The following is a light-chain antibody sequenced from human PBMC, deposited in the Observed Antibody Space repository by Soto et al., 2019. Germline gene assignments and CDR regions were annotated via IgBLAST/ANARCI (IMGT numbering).Light chain of an antibody. CDR2: EGS. V-gene: IGLV2-23*01. CDR3: CSYAGSSTYVV. J-gene: IGLJ2*01. CDR1: SSDVGSYNL. Sequence: QSALTQPASVSGSPGQSITISCTGNSSDVGSYNLVSWYQQHPGKAPKLMIYEGSKRPSGVSNRFSGSKSGNTASLTISGLQGEDEADYYCCSYAGSSTYVVFGGGTKLTVL.